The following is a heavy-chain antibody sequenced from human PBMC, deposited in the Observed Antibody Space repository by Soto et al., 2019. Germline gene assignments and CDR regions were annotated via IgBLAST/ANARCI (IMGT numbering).Heavy chain of an antibody. V-gene: IGHV1-69*11. Sequence: QVQLVQSGAEVKKPGSSVKVSCKASGGTFSSYAISWVRQAPGQGLEWMGGIIPILGTANYAQKFQGSVTITADESTSRAYMELSSLGSEDTAVYSCARDHSSCPGLRENVSDYWGQGTLVTVSS. CDR2: IIPILGTA. D-gene: IGHD6-6*01. CDR3: ARDHSSCPGLRENVSDY. J-gene: IGHJ4*02. CDR1: GGTFSSYA.